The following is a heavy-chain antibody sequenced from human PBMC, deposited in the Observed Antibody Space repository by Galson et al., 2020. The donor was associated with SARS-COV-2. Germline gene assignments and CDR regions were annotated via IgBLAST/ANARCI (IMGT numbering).Heavy chain of an antibody. CDR2: IYWDDDR. D-gene: IGHD5-18*01. Sequence: KMSGPTLVKPAQTLTLTCTFSGFSLSTSGMGVGWIRQPPGKALEWLALIYWDDDRRYSPSLRNRLTITKHTSKNQVVLTMTNMDPVDTATYFCAHSSYSGIDGGSDNFDFWGQGTLVTVSS. J-gene: IGHJ4*02. CDR3: AHSSYSGIDGGSDNFDF. V-gene: IGHV2-5*02. CDR1: GFSLSTSGMG.